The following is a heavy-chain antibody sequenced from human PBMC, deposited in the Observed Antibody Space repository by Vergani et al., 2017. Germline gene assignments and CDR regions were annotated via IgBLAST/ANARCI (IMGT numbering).Heavy chain of an antibody. J-gene: IGHJ4*02. CDR1: GFTFDDYA. V-gene: IGHV3-43D*03. CDR3: ARDAYYDSSGYYSYYFDY. CDR2: ISWDGGST. Sequence: EVQLVESGGVVVQPGGSLRLSCAASGFTFDDYAMHWVRQAPGKGLEWVSLISWDGGSTYYADSVKGRFTISRDNSKNSLYLQMNSLRAEDTAVYYCARDAYYDSSGYYSYYFDYWGQGTLVTVSS. D-gene: IGHD3-22*01.